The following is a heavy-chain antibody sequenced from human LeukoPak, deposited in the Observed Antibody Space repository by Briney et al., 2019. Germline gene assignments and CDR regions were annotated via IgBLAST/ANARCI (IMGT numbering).Heavy chain of an antibody. CDR3: ARETDYSLFDY. V-gene: IGHV3-7*01. CDR1: GFTFSRYW. Sequence: GGSLRLSCAASGFTFSRYWMSWVRQAPGKGPEWVANIKQDGSEKYYVDSVKGRFTISRDNAKNSLYLQMNSLRAKDTAVYYCARETDYSLFDYWGQGTLVTVSS. CDR2: IKQDGSEK. D-gene: IGHD3-10*01. J-gene: IGHJ4*02.